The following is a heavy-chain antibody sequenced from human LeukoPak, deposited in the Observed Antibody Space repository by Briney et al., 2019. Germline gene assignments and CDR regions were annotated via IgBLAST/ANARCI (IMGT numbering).Heavy chain of an antibody. Sequence: GGSLRLSCAASGFTFSSYEMNWVRQAPGKGLEWVSYISSSGSTIYYADSVKGRFTISRDNAKNSLYLQMNSLRAEDTAVYYRARSYRGSGTPDYWGQGTLVTVSS. CDR1: GFTFSSYE. V-gene: IGHV3-48*03. CDR3: ARSYRGSGTPDY. J-gene: IGHJ4*02. CDR2: ISSSGSTI. D-gene: IGHD3-10*01.